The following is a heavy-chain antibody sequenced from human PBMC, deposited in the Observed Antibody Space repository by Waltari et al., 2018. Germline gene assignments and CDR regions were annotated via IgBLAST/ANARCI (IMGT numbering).Heavy chain of an antibody. V-gene: IGHV3-23*01. J-gene: IGHJ6*02. CDR3: AKIAGYCSNDVCSKAMDV. Sequence: EAQLLESGGALVQSGGSLTLSCTTSGFTFRSYAMNWIRQAPGKGLEGVAGVSGNGGVTKEEDAVVGRISISRDNSKNTLSLQMNGLKDEDTAIYDCAKIAGYCSNDVCSKAMDVWGQGTAVTVAS. CDR2: VSGNGGVT. D-gene: IGHD2-8*01. CDR1: GFTFRSYA.